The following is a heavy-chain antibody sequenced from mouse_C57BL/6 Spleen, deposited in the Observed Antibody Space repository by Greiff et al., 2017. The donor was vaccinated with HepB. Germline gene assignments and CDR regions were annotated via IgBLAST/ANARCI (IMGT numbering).Heavy chain of an antibody. J-gene: IGHJ1*03. Sequence: VQLQQPGAELVKPGASVKMSCKASGYTFTSYWITWVKQRPGQGLEWIGDIYPGSGSTNYNEKFKSKATLTVDTSSSTAYMQLSSLTSEDSAVYYCARFYYYGSSDGYFDVWGTGTTVTVSS. D-gene: IGHD1-1*01. V-gene: IGHV1-55*01. CDR1: GYTFTSYW. CDR2: IYPGSGST. CDR3: ARFYYYGSSDGYFDV.